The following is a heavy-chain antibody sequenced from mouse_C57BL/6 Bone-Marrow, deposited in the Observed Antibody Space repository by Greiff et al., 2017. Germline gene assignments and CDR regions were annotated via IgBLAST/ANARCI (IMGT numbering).Heavy chain of an antibody. D-gene: IGHD1-1*02. CDR2: IYPRSGNT. V-gene: IGHV1-81*01. CDR3: ARKTGWFHPFDD. CDR1: GYTFTSSC. Sequence: VQLQQSGAELVRPGASVKLSCKASGYTFTSSCISWVKQRPGQGLEWIGEIYPRSGNTYYNEKFKGKATLTADTSSSTAYMKLRSLRSDDSAVCFCARKTGWFHPFDDWGQGTTLTVSS. J-gene: IGHJ2*01.